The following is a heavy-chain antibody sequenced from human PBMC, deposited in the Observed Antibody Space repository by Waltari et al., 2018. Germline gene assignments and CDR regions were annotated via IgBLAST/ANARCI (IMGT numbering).Heavy chain of an antibody. D-gene: IGHD6-19*01. CDR3: ARDYKAVAGMEY. V-gene: IGHV1-69*08. J-gene: IGHJ4*02. Sequence: QVQLVQSGAEVKKPGSSVKVSCKASGGTFSSYAISWVRQAPGQGRKWMGRTIPIFGTANDAQKFQGRVTITADKSTSTAYMELSSLRSEDTAVYYCARDYKAVAGMEYWGQGTLVTVSS. CDR2: TIPIFGTA. CDR1: GGTFSSYA.